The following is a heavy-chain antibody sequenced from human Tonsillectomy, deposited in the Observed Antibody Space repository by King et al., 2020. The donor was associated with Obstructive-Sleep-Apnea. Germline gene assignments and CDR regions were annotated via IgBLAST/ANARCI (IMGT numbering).Heavy chain of an antibody. D-gene: IGHD6-19*01. V-gene: IGHV3-9*01. CDR2: ISLNSGSI. CDR1: GFTFDDYA. Sequence: EVQLVESGGGLVQPGRPLRLSCGASGFTFDDYAMHWVRQAPGKGLEWVSGISLNSGSIGYADSVKGRFTISRDNTKNSVYLQMNSLRGEDTAMYYCAKDIYSGWYEGHFEYWGQGALVTVSS. CDR3: AKDIYSGWYEGHFEY. J-gene: IGHJ4*02.